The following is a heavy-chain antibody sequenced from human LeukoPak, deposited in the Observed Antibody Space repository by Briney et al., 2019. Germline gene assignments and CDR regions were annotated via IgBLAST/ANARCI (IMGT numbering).Heavy chain of an antibody. Sequence: PGGSLRLSCAASGFTFSDYYMSWIRQAPGKGLEWVSYISSSGSTIYYADSVKGRFTISRDNAKNSLYLQMNSLRAEDTAVYYCARDRSRPSTIFGVVYFDYWGQGTLVTVSS. V-gene: IGHV3-11*04. CDR1: GFTFSDYY. J-gene: IGHJ4*02. D-gene: IGHD3-3*01. CDR2: ISSSGSTI. CDR3: ARDRSRPSTIFGVVYFDY.